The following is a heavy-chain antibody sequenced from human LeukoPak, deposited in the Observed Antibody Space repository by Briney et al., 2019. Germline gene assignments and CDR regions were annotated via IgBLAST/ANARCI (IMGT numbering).Heavy chain of an antibody. CDR2: MNPNSGNT. J-gene: IGHJ6*02. Sequence: ASVKVSCKASGYTFTSYGINWVRQATGQGLEWMGWMNPNSGNTGYAQKFQGRVTMTRNTSISTAYMELSSLRSEDTAVYYCARPGRAAAGYGMDVWGQGTTVTVSS. CDR1: GYTFTSYG. V-gene: IGHV1-8*02. D-gene: IGHD6-13*01. CDR3: ARPGRAAAGYGMDV.